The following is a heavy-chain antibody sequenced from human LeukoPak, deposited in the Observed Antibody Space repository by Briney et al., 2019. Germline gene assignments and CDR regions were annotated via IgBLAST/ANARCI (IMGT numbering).Heavy chain of an antibody. V-gene: IGHV4-4*02. J-gene: IGHJ3*02. CDR1: GPSVRSYNY. D-gene: IGHD5-24*01. CDR2: DYHSGST. Sequence: NPSGTLSLTCAVSGPSVRSYNYWSWVRQPPGKGLEWLGEDYHSGSTIYNPSLESRITISIDSSKNHFSLKLTSVTAADTAVYYCVRVSVQMATIKGLDIWGRGTMVTVSS. CDR3: VRVSVQMATIKGLDI.